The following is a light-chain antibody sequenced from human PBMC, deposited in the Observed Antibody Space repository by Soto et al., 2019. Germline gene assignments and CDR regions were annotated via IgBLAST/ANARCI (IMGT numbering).Light chain of an antibody. Sequence: EIVLTQSPGTLSLPPGERATLSCRASESVSSSYLAWYQQKPGQAPRLLIFGASSRATGTPDRFSGSGSGTDFTLTISRLEPEDFAVYYCQQYGSSPPWTFGQGTKVDIK. CDR3: QQYGSSPPWT. J-gene: IGKJ1*01. CDR1: ESVSSSY. V-gene: IGKV3-20*01. CDR2: GAS.